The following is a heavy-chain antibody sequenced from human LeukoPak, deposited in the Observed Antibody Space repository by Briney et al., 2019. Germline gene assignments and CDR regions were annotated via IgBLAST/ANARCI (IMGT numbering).Heavy chain of an antibody. CDR1: GYTFTGYY. Sequence: ASVKVSCKASGYTFTGYYMHWVRQAPGQGLEWMGWINPNSGGTNYAQKFQGWVTMTRDTSISTAYMELSRLRSDDTAVYYCARVGYYYGSGSYFDAFDIWGQGTMVTVSS. CDR2: INPNSGGT. CDR3: ARVGYYYGSGSYFDAFDI. V-gene: IGHV1-2*04. J-gene: IGHJ3*02. D-gene: IGHD3-10*01.